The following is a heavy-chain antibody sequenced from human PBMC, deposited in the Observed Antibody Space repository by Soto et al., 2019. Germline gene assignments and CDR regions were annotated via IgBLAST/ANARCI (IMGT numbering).Heavy chain of an antibody. V-gene: IGHV3-53*01. CDR2: LYSGGNT. J-gene: IGHJ4*02. CDR1: GFTVSNNY. CDR3: ARARDGYNFLYEPT. D-gene: IGHD5-12*01. Sequence: PGGSLRLSCAASGFTVSNNYMSWVRQAPGKGLEWVSVLYSGGNTDYADSVKGRFTISRDNSRSTLYLQMNSLRAEDTAMYYCARARDGYNFLYEPTWGQGTLVTVSS.